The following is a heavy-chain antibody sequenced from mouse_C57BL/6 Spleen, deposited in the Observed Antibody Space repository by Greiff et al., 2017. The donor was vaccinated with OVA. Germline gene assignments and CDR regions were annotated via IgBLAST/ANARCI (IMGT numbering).Heavy chain of an antibody. CDR3: ARSDGYYFDY. D-gene: IGHD2-3*01. J-gene: IGHJ2*01. CDR2: IYPGSGNT. V-gene: IGHV1-76*01. CDR1: GYTFTDYY. Sequence: VQLQQSGAELVRPGASVKLSCKASGYTFTDYYINWVKQRPGQGLDWIARIYPGSGNTYYNEKFKGKATLTAEKSSSTAYMQLSSLTSEDSAVYFCARSDGYYFDYWGQGATLTVSS.